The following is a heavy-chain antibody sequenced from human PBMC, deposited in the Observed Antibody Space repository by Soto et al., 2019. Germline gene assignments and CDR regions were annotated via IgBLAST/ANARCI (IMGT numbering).Heavy chain of an antibody. CDR3: LREAD. Sequence: GGSLRLSCAASGFIFSNYWMSWVRQAPGKGPEWVAKIKSDGSDRYYADSVRGRFTISRDNAKNSLYLQMNSLRAEDTAVYYCLREADWGQGILVTAPQ. CDR2: IKSDGSDR. J-gene: IGHJ4*02. CDR1: GFIFSNYW. V-gene: IGHV3-7*05.